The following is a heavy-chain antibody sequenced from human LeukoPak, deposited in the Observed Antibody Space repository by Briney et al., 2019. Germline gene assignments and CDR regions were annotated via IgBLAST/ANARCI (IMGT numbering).Heavy chain of an antibody. CDR2: VSPNSGDT. J-gene: IGHJ4*02. D-gene: IGHD1-26*01. V-gene: IGHV1-2*02. CDR3: ARDRLGRGDLDY. Sequence: ASVKVSCKASGYTLTGYYRDWVRQAPGQGLEWMGWVSPNSGDTNYAQKFQGRVTLTTDTSISTAYMELSSLRSDDTAVYYCARDRLGRGDLDYWGQGTLVTVSS. CDR1: GYTLTGYY.